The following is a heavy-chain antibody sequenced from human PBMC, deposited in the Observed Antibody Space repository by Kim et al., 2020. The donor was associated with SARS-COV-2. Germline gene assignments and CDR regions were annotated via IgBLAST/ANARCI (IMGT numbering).Heavy chain of an antibody. D-gene: IGHD3-10*02. V-gene: IGHV1-2*06. Sequence: ASVKVSCKASGYTFTGYYMHWVRQAPGQGLEWMGRINPNSGGTNYAQKFQGRVTMTRDTSISTAYMELSRLRSDDTAVYYCARDRGVRGGYYYGMDVWGQGTTVTVSS. CDR2: INPNSGGT. CDR1: GYTFTGYY. CDR3: ARDRGVRGGYYYGMDV. J-gene: IGHJ6*02.